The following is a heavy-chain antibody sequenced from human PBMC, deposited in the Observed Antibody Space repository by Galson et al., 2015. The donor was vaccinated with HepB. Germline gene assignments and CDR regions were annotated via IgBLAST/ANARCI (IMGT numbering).Heavy chain of an antibody. J-gene: IGHJ4*02. D-gene: IGHD6-13*01. V-gene: IGHV3-21*01. Sequence: SLRLSCAASGFTFSSYTMDWVRQAPGKGLEWVSSISGSRSYIYYTGSLKGRFTISRDNAKNSVFLQMNSLRAEDTAVYYCARGSSSWYAPTHQFDHWGQGTLVTVSS. CDR2: ISGSRSYI. CDR3: ARGSSSWYAPTHQFDH. CDR1: GFTFSSYT.